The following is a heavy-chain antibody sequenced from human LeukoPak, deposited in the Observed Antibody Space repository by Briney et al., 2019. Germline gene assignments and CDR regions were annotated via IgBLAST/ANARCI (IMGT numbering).Heavy chain of an antibody. J-gene: IGHJ4*02. CDR2: IYDSGST. CDR3: ARGWSSHYDFWSGYYPYFDD. Sequence: PSKTLSLTCTVSGGSISSYYWSWIRQPPGKGLEWIGYIYDSGSTNYNPSLKSRVTISVDTSKNQFSLKLSSVTAADTAVYYCARGWSSHYDFWSGYYPYFDDWGQGTLVTVSS. CDR1: GGSISSYY. D-gene: IGHD3-3*01. V-gene: IGHV4-59*01.